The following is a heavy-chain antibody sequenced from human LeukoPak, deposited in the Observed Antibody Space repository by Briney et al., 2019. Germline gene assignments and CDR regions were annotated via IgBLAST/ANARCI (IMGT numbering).Heavy chain of an antibody. V-gene: IGHV3-48*03. J-gene: IGHJ3*02. CDR3: ARDRDKYYYDSSDYYGHAFDI. CDR1: GFTFSSYE. Sequence: GGSLRLSCTASGFTFSSYEMNWVRQAPGKGLEWVSYSSSGSPMYYADSAKGRFTISRDNAKNSLYLQMNSLRAEDTAVYYCARDRDKYYYDSSDYYGHAFDIWGQGTMVTVSS. D-gene: IGHD3-22*01. CDR2: SSSGSPM.